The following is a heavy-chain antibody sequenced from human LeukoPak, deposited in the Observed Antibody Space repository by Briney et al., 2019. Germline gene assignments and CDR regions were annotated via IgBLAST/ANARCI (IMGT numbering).Heavy chain of an antibody. CDR3: TRDRTYYSDY. V-gene: IGHV3-33*08. CDR2: IWNDATTK. Sequence: GGSLRLSCAASGFTFSSCGMHWVRQAPGKGVEWVGVIWNDATTKYYADSVKGRFAIVRDNSKDTLYLQMNSLRAEDTAVYYCTRDRTYYSDYWGQGTLVTVSS. J-gene: IGHJ4*02. D-gene: IGHD3/OR15-3a*01. CDR1: GFTFSSCG.